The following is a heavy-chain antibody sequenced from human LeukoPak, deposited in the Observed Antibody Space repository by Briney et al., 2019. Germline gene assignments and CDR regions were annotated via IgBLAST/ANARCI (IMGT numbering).Heavy chain of an antibody. V-gene: IGHV1-2*02. CDR2: INPNSGGT. CDR1: GYTFTGYY. J-gene: IGHJ4*02. CDR3: ARGFEYGSFDY. Sequence: GASVKVSCKASGYTFTGYYIHWVRQAPGQGLEWMGWINPNSGGTNYAQKFQGRVTMTRDTSITTAYMELSSLRSDDTAVYYCARGFEYGSFDYWGQGTLVTVSS. D-gene: IGHD2/OR15-2a*01.